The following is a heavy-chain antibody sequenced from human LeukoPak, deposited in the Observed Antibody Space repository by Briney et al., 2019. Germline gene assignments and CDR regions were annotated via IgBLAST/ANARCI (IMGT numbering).Heavy chain of an antibody. Sequence: GGSLRLSCAASGFTFNDFGMHWVRQVRGRGLEWVSGISWNSGTIGYVDSVKGRFTISRDNAKNSLYLQMNSLRAEDTALYYCAKDITSSSSGGDYWGQGTLVTVSS. J-gene: IGHJ4*02. CDR3: AKDITSSSSGGDY. D-gene: IGHD6-6*01. CDR2: ISWNSGTI. CDR1: GFTFNDFG. V-gene: IGHV3-9*01.